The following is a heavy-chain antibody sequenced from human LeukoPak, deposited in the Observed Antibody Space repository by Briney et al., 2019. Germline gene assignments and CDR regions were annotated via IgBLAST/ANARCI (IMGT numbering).Heavy chain of an antibody. CDR2: IYYSGST. Sequence: SETLSLTCTVSGASIRSRYWSWIRQPPGKGLEWIGYIYYSGSTNYNPSLKSRVTISVDTSKNQFSMKVTSVTAADTAVYYCARDGHYGTGTYSGYYGMDVWGQGTTVTVSS. CDR3: ARDGHYGTGTYSGYYGMDV. V-gene: IGHV4-59*11. J-gene: IGHJ6*02. CDR1: GASIRSRY. D-gene: IGHD3-10*01.